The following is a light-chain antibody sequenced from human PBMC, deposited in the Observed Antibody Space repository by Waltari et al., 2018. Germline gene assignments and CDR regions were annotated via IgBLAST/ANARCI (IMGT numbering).Light chain of an antibody. J-gene: IGKJ1*01. CDR1: QSLSNW. CDR2: KAS. V-gene: IGKV1-5*03. CDR3: QQYRNLWT. Sequence: DIQMTQSPSTLSASVGDRVTITCRASQSLSNWLAWYQQKPGKAPKVLIYKASTLESGVPSRFSGSGSGTEFTLTISSLQPDDFATYYCQQYRNLWTFAQGTKVEIK.